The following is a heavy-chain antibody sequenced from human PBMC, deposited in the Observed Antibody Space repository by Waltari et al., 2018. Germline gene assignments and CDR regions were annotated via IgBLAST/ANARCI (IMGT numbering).Heavy chain of an antibody. CDR3: TRDLYGSGGDWFDP. CDR2: ISSSSTYI. J-gene: IGHJ5*02. Sequence: EVQLVESGGGLDKPGISLRLSCAGSGFTFRSYTMTGVRQSPGKGLEWVSSISSSSTYISYADSVKGRFTISRDDAENSLYLQMDSLRAEDTAVYYCTRDLYGSGGDWFDPWGQGTLVTVSS. D-gene: IGHD3-10*01. V-gene: IGHV3-21*01. CDR1: GFTFRSYT.